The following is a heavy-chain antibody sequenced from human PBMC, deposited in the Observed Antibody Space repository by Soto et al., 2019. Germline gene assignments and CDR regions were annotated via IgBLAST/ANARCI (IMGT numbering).Heavy chain of an antibody. CDR3: ARDQYRSYSGSYYPKSPPPYY. D-gene: IGHD1-26*01. V-gene: IGHV3-33*01. J-gene: IGHJ4*02. Sequence: GGSLRLSCAASGFTFSSYGMHWVRQAPGKGLEWVAVIWYDGSNKYYADSVKGRFTISRDNSKNTLYLQMNSLRAEDTAVYYCARDQYRSYSGSYYPKSPPPYYWGQGTLVTVSS. CDR2: IWYDGSNK. CDR1: GFTFSSYG.